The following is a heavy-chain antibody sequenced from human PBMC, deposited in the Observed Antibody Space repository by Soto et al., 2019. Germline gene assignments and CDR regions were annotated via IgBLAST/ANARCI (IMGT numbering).Heavy chain of an antibody. CDR1: GFTVSSNY. Sequence: EVQLVESGGGLVQPEGSLRLSCAASGFTVSSNYMSWVRQAPGKGLEWVSVIYSGGSTYYADSVKGRFTISRDNSKNTLYLQMNSLRAEDTAVYYCARLRAAAVLDYWGQGTLVTVSS. D-gene: IGHD6-13*01. V-gene: IGHV3-66*01. J-gene: IGHJ4*02. CDR2: IYSGGST. CDR3: ARLRAAAVLDY.